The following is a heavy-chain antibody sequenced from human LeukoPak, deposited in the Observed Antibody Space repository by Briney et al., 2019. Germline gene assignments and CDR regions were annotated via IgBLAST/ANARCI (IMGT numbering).Heavy chain of an antibody. CDR3: AKAKSGGTPQLNDFVWGSYRYTLDN. D-gene: IGHD3-16*02. Sequence: GGSLRLSCAASGFTLNTYAMTWVRQAPGKGLEWVSSVSDSGNNTTYADFVKGRFTISRDNSKNTLYLQMNRLRDEDTAVYYCAKAKSGGTPQLNDFVWGSYRYTLDNWGQGTLVTVSS. V-gene: IGHV3-23*01. CDR2: VSDSGNNT. J-gene: IGHJ4*02. CDR1: GFTLNTYA.